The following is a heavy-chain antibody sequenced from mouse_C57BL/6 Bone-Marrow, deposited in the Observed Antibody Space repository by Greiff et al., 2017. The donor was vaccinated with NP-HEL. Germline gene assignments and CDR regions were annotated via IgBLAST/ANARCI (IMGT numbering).Heavy chain of an antibody. CDR2: FHPYNDDT. D-gene: IGHD2-3*01. CDR3: ARRGYYPYYYAMDY. J-gene: IGHJ4*01. Sequence: VQLVESGAELVKPGASVKMSCKASGYTFTTYPIEWMKQNHGKSLEWIGNFHPYNDDTKYNEKFKGKATLTVEKSSSTVYLELSRLTSDDSAVYYCARRGYYPYYYAMDYWGQGTSVTVSS. CDR1: GYTFTTYP. V-gene: IGHV1-47*01.